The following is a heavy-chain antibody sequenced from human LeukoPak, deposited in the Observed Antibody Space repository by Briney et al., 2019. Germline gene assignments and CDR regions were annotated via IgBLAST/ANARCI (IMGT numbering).Heavy chain of an antibody. Sequence: GGSPRLSCAASGFTFSDFWIHWVRRAPGKGLVWVSRVSGDGSATTYADSVKGRFTISRDNTKNTLYLQMNSLRAEDTAVYYCVRDHYYFDYWGQGTLVTVSS. J-gene: IGHJ4*02. CDR2: VSGDGSAT. CDR1: GFTFSDFW. V-gene: IGHV3-74*01. CDR3: VRDHYYFDY.